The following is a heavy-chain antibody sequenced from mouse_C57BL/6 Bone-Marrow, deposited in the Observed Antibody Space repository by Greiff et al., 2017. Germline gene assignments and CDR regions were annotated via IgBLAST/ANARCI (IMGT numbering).Heavy chain of an antibody. CDR1: GYTFTSYW. J-gene: IGHJ2*01. CDR3: ARDYGSSYYFDY. Sequence: QVQLQQPGAELVKPGASVKMSCKASGYTFTSYWITWVKQRPGQGLEWMGDIYPGSGSTNYNEKFKSTATLTVDTSSSTAYMQLSSLTSEDSAVYYCARDYGSSYYFDYWGQGTTLTVSS. CDR2: IYPGSGST. V-gene: IGHV1-55*01. D-gene: IGHD1-1*01.